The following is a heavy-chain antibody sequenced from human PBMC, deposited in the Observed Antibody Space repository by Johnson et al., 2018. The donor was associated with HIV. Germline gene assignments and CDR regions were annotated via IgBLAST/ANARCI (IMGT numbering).Heavy chain of an antibody. J-gene: IGHJ3*02. D-gene: IGHD3-22*01. Sequence: EVQLVESGGGLVQPGGSLRLSCAASGFTVSSNYMSWVRQAPGKGLEWVSVFYSGGSTYYADSVKGRFTISRDNSKNTLFLQMHSLRAEDTAVYYCASVPMIVVLDGAFDIWGQGTMVTVSS. CDR1: GFTVSSNY. V-gene: IGHV3-66*01. CDR2: FYSGGST. CDR3: ASVPMIVVLDGAFDI.